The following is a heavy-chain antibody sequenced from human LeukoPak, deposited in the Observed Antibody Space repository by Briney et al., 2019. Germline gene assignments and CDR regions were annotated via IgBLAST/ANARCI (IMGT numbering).Heavy chain of an antibody. CDR2: ISSSSSYI. CDR1: GFTFSSYS. Sequence: GGSLRLSCAASGFTFSSYSMNWVRKAPGKGLEWVSSISSSSSYIYYADSVKGRFTISRDNAKNSLYLQMNSLRAEDTAVYYCASGGYSGYDLDYWGQGTLVTVSS. CDR3: ASGGYSGYDLDY. D-gene: IGHD5-12*01. J-gene: IGHJ4*02. V-gene: IGHV3-21*01.